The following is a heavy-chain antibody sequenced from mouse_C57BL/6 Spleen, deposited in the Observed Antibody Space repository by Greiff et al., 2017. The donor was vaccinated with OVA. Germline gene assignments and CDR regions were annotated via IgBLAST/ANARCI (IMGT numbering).Heavy chain of an antibody. CDR1: GYTFTDYN. CDR2: INPNNGGT. CDR3: ARRRGYGSSYGAMDY. Sequence: EVQLQESGPELVKPGASVKIPCKASGYTFTDYNMDWVKQSHGKSLEWIGDINPNNGGTIYNQKFKGKATLTVDKSSSTAYMELRSLTSEDTAVYYCARRRGYGSSYGAMDYWGQGTSVTVSS. D-gene: IGHD1-1*01. J-gene: IGHJ4*01. V-gene: IGHV1-18*01.